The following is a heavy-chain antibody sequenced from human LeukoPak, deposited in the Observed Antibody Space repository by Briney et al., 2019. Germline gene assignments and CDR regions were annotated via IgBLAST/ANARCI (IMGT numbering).Heavy chain of an antibody. Sequence: ASVKVSCKASGYTFTSYDINWARQATGQGLEWMGWMNPNSGNTGYAQKFQGRVTMTRNTSISTAYMELSSLRSEDTAVYYCARVYSYGSLDAFDIWGQGTMVTVSS. V-gene: IGHV1-8*01. CDR2: MNPNSGNT. D-gene: IGHD5-18*01. CDR1: GYTFTSYD. CDR3: ARVYSYGSLDAFDI. J-gene: IGHJ3*02.